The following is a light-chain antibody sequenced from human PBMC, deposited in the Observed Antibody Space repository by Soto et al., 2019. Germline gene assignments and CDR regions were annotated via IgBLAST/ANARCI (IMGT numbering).Light chain of an antibody. CDR2: EVS. CDR3: SSYSSSTPLV. CDR1: SSDVGGYNF. Sequence: QSALTQPASVSGSPGQSITISCTGTSSDVGGYNFVSWYQQHPGKAPKLMIYEVSYRPSGVSNRFSGSKSGNTASLTISGLQAEDEADYCCSSYSSSTPLVFGTGTKLTVL. V-gene: IGLV2-14*01. J-gene: IGLJ1*01.